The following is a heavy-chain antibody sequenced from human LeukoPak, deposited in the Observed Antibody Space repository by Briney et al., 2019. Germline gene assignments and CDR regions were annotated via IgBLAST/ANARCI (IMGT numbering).Heavy chain of an antibody. Sequence: SETLSLTCTDSSGSISTSNYYWGWVRQPPGKALEWIGNIFYSGSTYYSPSLKSRVTISLDTSRNQFSLKLNSVTAADTAVYYCARGTYHYYYYMDVWGKGTTVTISS. J-gene: IGHJ6*03. CDR1: SGSISTSNYY. CDR2: IFYSGST. D-gene: IGHD2-2*01. CDR3: ARGTYHYYYYMDV. V-gene: IGHV4-39*07.